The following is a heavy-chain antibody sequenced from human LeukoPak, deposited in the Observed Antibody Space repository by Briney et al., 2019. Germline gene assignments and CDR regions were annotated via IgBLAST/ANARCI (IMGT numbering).Heavy chain of an antibody. CDR1: GGSISSYY. D-gene: IGHD4-17*01. CDR2: IYYSGST. Sequence: PSETLSLTCTVSGGSISSYYWSWIRQPPGKGLEWIGYIYYSGSTNYNPSLKSRVTISVDTSKNQFSLKLSSVTAVDTAVYYCARDVRRRAVTTSRFDYWGQGTLVTVSS. CDR3: ARDVRRRAVTTSRFDY. J-gene: IGHJ4*02. V-gene: IGHV4-59*01.